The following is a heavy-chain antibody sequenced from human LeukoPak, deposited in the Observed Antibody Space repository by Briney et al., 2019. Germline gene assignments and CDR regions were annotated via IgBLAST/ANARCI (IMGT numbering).Heavy chain of an antibody. CDR1: GYTFTSYY. D-gene: IGHD5-12*01. J-gene: IGHJ4*02. Sequence: ASVKVSCKASGYTFTSYYMHWVRQAPGQGLEWMGIINPSGGSTSYAQKFQGRVTMTRDTSISTTYMELSRLRSDDTAVYYCARDPWATYSDYDSSYWGQGTLVTVSS. CDR3: ARDPWATYSDYDSSY. CDR2: INPSGGST. V-gene: IGHV1-46*01.